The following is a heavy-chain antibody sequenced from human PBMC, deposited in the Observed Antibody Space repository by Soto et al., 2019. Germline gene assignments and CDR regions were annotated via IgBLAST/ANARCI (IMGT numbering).Heavy chain of an antibody. CDR2: IIPIFGTA. V-gene: IGHV1-69*01. CDR3: ARDLAAFSSSSWPGGFDY. CDR1: GGTFSSYA. Sequence: QVQLVQSGAEVKKPGSSVKVSCKASGGTFSSYAISWVRQAPGQGLEWMGGIIPIFGTANYAQKFQGRVTITADESTSTAYMELSSLRSEDTAMYYCARDLAAFSSSSWPGGFDYWGQGTLVTVSS. J-gene: IGHJ4*02. D-gene: IGHD6-13*01.